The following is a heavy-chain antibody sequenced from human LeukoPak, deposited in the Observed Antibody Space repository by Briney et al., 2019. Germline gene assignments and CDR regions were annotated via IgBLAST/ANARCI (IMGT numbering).Heavy chain of an antibody. Sequence: GGSLRLSCAASGFTVSSNYMSWVRQAPGKGLEWVSVIYSGGSTYYADSVKGRFTISRDNSKSTLYLQMNSLRAEDTAVYYCTHSSSWLEYFQHWGQGTLVTVSS. D-gene: IGHD6-13*01. V-gene: IGHV3-66*02. J-gene: IGHJ1*01. CDR2: IYSGGST. CDR3: THSSSWLEYFQH. CDR1: GFTVSSNY.